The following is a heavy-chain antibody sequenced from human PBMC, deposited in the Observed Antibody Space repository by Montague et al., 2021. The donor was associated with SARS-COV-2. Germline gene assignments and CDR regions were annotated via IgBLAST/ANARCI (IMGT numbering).Heavy chain of an antibody. J-gene: IGHJ4*02. CDR3: ADHTRSGVIGNYFDP. D-gene: IGHD2-21*01. CDR1: DGSFSSGVYE. Sequence: SETLSLTCTVSDGSFSSGVYEWWGWIRPPPGKGLQWIGIASYSGSNNYQPSLKHRVTLFVTTSGSQSYLMLYSVTATTTAEYYCADHTRSGVIGNYFDPWGQGTLVTVSS. CDR2: ASYSGSN. V-gene: IGHV4-39*01.